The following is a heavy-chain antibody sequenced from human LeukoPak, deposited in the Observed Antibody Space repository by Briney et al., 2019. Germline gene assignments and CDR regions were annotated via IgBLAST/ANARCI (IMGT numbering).Heavy chain of an antibody. CDR1: GFTFTSYA. J-gene: IGHJ4*02. CDR2: ITGSGDST. D-gene: IGHD2-21*02. Sequence: PGGSLRLSCTASGFTFTSYAMTWVRQAPGKGLEWVSGITGSGDSTYYADSVKGRFTISRDNSKNTLYLQMNSLRAEDTAVYYCARVSGGDNNSLHFDYWGQGTLVTVSS. V-gene: IGHV3-23*01. CDR3: ARVSGGDNNSLHFDY.